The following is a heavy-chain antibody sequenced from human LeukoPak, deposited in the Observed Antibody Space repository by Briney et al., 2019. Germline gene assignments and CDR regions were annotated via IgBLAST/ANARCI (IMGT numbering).Heavy chain of an antibody. CDR1: GYSISSGYY. V-gene: IGHV4-38-2*02. D-gene: IGHD1-26*01. J-gene: IGHJ4*02. CDR3: AGGWELFDY. Sequence: TSETLSLTCTVSGYSISSGYYWSWIRQPPGKGLEWIGSIYYSGSTYYNPSLKSRVTISVDTSKNQFSLKLSSVTAADTAVYYCAGGWELFDYWGQGTLVTVSS. CDR2: IYYSGST.